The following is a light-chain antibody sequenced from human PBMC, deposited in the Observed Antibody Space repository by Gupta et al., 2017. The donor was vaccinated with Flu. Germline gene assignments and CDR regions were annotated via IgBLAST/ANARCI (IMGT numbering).Light chain of an antibody. V-gene: IGKV3-20*01. CDR1: RSSSSSC. J-gene: IGKJ2*01. Sequence: GTLSLSPGGRATLSCRASRSSSSSCLAWYQQIRGKAPRLLIFGASSRAAGIPDRFSGSGSATXFTLTIXSLEPDDFAAYYCQQYDSSSYTFGXGTKVEIK. CDR2: GAS. CDR3: QQYDSSSYT.